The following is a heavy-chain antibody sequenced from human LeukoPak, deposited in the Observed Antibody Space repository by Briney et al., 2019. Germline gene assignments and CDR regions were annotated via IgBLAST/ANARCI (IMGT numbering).Heavy chain of an antibody. CDR2: INHSGST. D-gene: IGHD3-10*01. CDR1: GGSFSGYY. V-gene: IGHV4-34*01. CDR3: ARGITMVRGEEDFDY. Sequence: SETLSLTCAVYGGSFSGYYWGWIRQPPGKGLEWIGEINHSGSTNYNPSLKSRVTISVDTSKNQFSLKLSSVTAADTAVYYCARGITMVRGEEDFDYWGQGTLVTVSS. J-gene: IGHJ4*02.